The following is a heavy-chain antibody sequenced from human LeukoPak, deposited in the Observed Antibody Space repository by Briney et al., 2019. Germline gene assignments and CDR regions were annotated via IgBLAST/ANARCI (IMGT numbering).Heavy chain of an antibody. D-gene: IGHD4-11*01. CDR2: ISAYNGNT. J-gene: IGHJ4*02. CDR1: GYTFTSYG. V-gene: IGHV1-18*01. Sequence: ASVKVSCKASGYTFTSYGISWVRQAPGQGLEWMGWISAYNGNTNYAQKLQGRVTMTTDTSTSTAYMELRSLRSDDTAVYYCARSARFFTVTDTPFDYWGQGTLVTVSS. CDR3: ARSARFFTVTDTPFDY.